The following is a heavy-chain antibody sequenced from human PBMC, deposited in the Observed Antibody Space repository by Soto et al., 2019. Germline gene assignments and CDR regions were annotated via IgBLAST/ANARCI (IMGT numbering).Heavy chain of an antibody. CDR3: ARRHRYYYYGMDV. CDR2: IYYSGST. J-gene: IGHJ6*02. V-gene: IGHV4-59*01. CDR1: GGSISSYY. Sequence: SETLSLTCTVSGGSISSYYWSWIRQPPEKGLEWIGYIYYSGSTNYNPSLKSRVTISVDTSKNQFSLKLSSVTAADTAVYYCARRHRYYYYGMDVWGQGTTVTVSS.